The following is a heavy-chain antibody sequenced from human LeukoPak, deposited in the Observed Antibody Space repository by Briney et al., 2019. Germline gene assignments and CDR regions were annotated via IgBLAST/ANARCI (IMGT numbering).Heavy chain of an antibody. CDR1: GFTFSSYA. J-gene: IGHJ5*02. Sequence: GGSLRLSCAASGFTFSSYAMSWVRQAPGKVLEWVSAISGSGGSTYYADSVKGRFTISRDNSKNTLYLQMNSLRAEDTAVYYCAKDPASDIAAAAGVRFDPWGQGTLVTVSS. V-gene: IGHV3-23*01. CDR3: AKDPASDIAAAAGVRFDP. D-gene: IGHD6-13*01. CDR2: ISGSGGST.